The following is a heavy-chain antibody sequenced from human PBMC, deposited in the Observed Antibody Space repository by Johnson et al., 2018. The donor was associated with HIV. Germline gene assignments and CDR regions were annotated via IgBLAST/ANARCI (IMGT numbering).Heavy chain of an antibody. Sequence: VQVVESGGGLVQPGGSLRLSCAASGFTFSTYWMNWVRHAPVKGLVWVSRHNSAGRRTDYADSVKGRFTISRDNAKNTLYLQMNRLRAEDTAVYYCTRGRHSLDAFDVWGQGTMVTVSS. J-gene: IGHJ3*01. CDR2: HNSAGRRT. V-gene: IGHV3-74*02. CDR3: TRGRHSLDAFDV. CDR1: GFTFSTYW. D-gene: IGHD2-21*01.